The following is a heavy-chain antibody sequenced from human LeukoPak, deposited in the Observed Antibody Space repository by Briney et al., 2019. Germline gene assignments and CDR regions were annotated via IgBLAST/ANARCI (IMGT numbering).Heavy chain of an antibody. CDR3: ARDFD. CDR2: ITPDGSET. Sequence: GGSLRLSCAASAFTFSSSWMTCVRQAPGKGLELLANITPDGSETFYVDSVNGRFTISRDNAKNSLYLQMNSLRVEDTAVYYCARDFDRGQGTLVTVSS. V-gene: IGHV3-7*05. CDR1: AFTFSSSW. D-gene: IGHD3-9*01. J-gene: IGHJ4*02.